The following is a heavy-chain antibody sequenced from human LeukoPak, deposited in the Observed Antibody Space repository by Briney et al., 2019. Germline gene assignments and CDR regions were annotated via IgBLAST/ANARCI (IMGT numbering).Heavy chain of an antibody. V-gene: IGHV3-23*01. Sequence: GGTLRLSCAASGFTFSSYGMSWVRQAPGKGLEWVSAISGSGYSTYYADSVKGRFTISRDISKNTLYLQMNSLGAEDTAMYYCARRAGGYSRPYDYWGQGILVTVSS. CDR2: ISGSGYST. CDR1: GFTFSSYG. D-gene: IGHD4-23*01. J-gene: IGHJ4*02. CDR3: ARRAGGYSRPYDY.